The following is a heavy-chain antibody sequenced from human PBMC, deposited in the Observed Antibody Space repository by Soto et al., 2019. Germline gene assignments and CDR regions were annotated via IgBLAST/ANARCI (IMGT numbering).Heavy chain of an antibody. CDR1: GYTFTSYD. CDR2: MNPNSGNT. Sequence: QVQLVQSGAEVKKPGASVKVSCKASGYTFTSYDINWVRQATGQGLEWMGWMNPNSGNTGYAQKFQGRVTMTRNTSISTAYRELSSLRSEDTAVYYCAREGREQRLGSAVAVSYGRDVWGQGTTVTVSS. J-gene: IGHJ6*02. D-gene: IGHD6-19*01. CDR3: AREGREQRLGSAVAVSYGRDV. V-gene: IGHV1-8*01.